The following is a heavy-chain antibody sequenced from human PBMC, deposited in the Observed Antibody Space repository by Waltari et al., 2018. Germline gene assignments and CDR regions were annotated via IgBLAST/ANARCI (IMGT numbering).Heavy chain of an antibody. J-gene: IGHJ3*02. Sequence: EVQLVESGGGLVQPGGSLRLSCAASGFTVRSNYMSWVRQAPGKGLEWVSVIYSGGSTYYADSVKGRFTISRDNSKNTLYLQMNSLRAEDTAVYYCAREASYNWNDENAFDIWGQGTMVTVSS. CDR1: GFTVRSNY. V-gene: IGHV3-66*02. CDR3: AREASYNWNDENAFDI. D-gene: IGHD1-1*01. CDR2: IYSGGST.